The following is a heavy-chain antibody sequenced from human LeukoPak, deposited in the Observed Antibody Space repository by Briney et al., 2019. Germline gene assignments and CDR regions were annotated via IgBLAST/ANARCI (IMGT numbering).Heavy chain of an antibody. CDR1: GFAFSSFA. CDR3: AKDEVSIFGVVITPPPFDY. Sequence: GGSLRLSCAVSGFAFSSFAMSWVRQAPGKGVEWVSGISGSGGSTYYADSVKGRFTISRDNYKKTLYLQMDSLRADDTAVYYCAKDEVSIFGVVITPPPFDYWGQGTLVTVSS. V-gene: IGHV3-23*01. CDR2: ISGSGGST. D-gene: IGHD3-3*01. J-gene: IGHJ4*02.